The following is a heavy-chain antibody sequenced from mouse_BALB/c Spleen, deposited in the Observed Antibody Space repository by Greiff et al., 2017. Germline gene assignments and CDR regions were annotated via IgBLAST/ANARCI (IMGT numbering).Heavy chain of an antibody. J-gene: IGHJ1*01. D-gene: IGHD1-1*01. CDR1: GYTFTSYV. V-gene: IGHV1-14*01. Sequence: VQLKQSGPELVKPGASVKMSCKASGYTFTSYVMHWVKQKPGQGLEWIGYINPYNDGTKYNEKFKGKATLTSDKSSSTAYMELSSLTSEDSAVYYCARESRYGYGYFDVWGAGTTVTVSS. CDR3: ARESRYGYGYFDV. CDR2: INPYNDGT.